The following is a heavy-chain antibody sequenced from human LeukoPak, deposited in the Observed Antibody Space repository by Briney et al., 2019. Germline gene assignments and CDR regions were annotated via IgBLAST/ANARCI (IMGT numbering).Heavy chain of an antibody. CDR3: AKDGTVEMATMDFDY. Sequence: GSLRLSCAASGFTFSSYGMHWVRQAPGKGLEWVAVIWYDGSNKYYADSVKGRFTISRDNSKNTLYLQMNSLRAEDTAVYYCAKDGTVEMATMDFDYWGQGTLVTVSS. V-gene: IGHV3-33*06. CDR1: GFTFSSYG. CDR2: IWYDGSNK. J-gene: IGHJ4*02. D-gene: IGHD5-24*01.